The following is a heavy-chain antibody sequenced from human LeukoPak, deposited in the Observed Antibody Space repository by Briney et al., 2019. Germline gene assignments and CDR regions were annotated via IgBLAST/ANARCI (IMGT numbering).Heavy chain of an antibody. CDR1: GGHISSYH. V-gene: IGHV4-4*07. CDR2: IYTSGST. J-gene: IGHJ4*02. Sequence: SGTLSLTCTVSGGHISSYHGSWIRPPAGEGLEWIGRIYTSGSTNYNPSLKSRVTMSVDTSKNQFSLKLSSVTAADTAVYYCARLGTGYSSGPVDYWGQGNLVTVTS. D-gene: IGHD6-19*01. CDR3: ARLGTGYSSGPVDY.